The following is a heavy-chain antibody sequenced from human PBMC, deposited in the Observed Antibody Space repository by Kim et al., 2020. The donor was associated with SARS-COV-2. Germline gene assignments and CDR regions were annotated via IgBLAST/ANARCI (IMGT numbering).Heavy chain of an antibody. CDR1: GGSISSYY. CDR2: IYYSGST. J-gene: IGHJ4*02. Sequence: SETLSLTCTVSGGSISSYYWSWIRQPPGKGLEWIGYIYYSGSTNYNPSLKSRVTISVDTSKNQFSLKLSSVTAADTAVYYCARVKWLRGYFDYWGQGTL. V-gene: IGHV4-59*01. D-gene: IGHD3-22*01. CDR3: ARVKWLRGYFDY.